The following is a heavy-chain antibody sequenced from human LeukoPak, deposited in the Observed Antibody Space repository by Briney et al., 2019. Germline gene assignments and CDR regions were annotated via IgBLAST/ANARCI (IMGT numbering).Heavy chain of an antibody. CDR2: ITASGGST. V-gene: IGHV3-23*01. Sequence: GGSLRLSCAAFGFSFSSYAMSWVRQAPGKGLEWVSTITASGGSTYYADSVKGRFTISRDNSKNTLYLQINSLRAEDTALYYCAKLVLFSGTTGDLNYWGQGTLVTVSS. J-gene: IGHJ4*02. CDR1: GFSFSSYA. CDR3: AKLVLFSGTTGDLNY. D-gene: IGHD1-1*01.